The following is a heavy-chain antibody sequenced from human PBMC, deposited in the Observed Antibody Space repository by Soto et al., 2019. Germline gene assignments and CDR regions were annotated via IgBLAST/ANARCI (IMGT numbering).Heavy chain of an antibody. D-gene: IGHD3-22*01. CDR2: INAGNGNT. CDR3: ARDKEYYYDSSGYKLSFDP. V-gene: IGHV1-3*01. J-gene: IGHJ5*02. Sequence: ASVKVSCKASGYTFTSYAMHWVRQAPGQRLEWMGWINAGNGNTKYSRKFQGRVTITRDTSASTAYMELSSLRSEDTAVYYCARDKEYYYDSSGYKLSFDPWGQGTLVTVSS. CDR1: GYTFTSYA.